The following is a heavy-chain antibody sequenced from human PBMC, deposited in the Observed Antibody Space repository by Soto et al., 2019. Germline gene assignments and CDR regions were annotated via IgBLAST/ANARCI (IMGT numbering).Heavy chain of an antibody. CDR3: ARVAVAGISGDYYGMDV. D-gene: IGHD6-19*01. Sequence: ASVKVSCKASGYTFTRYYMHWVRQAPGQGLEWMGWINPNSGGTNYAQKFQGWVTMTRDTSISTAYMELSRLRSDDTAVYYCARVAVAGISGDYYGMDVWGQGTTVTVSS. V-gene: IGHV1-2*04. CDR1: GYTFTRYY. J-gene: IGHJ6*02. CDR2: INPNSGGT.